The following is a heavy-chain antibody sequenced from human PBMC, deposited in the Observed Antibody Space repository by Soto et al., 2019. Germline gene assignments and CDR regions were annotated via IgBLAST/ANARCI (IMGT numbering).Heavy chain of an antibody. Sequence: PGGSLRLSCAVSRLPLTHHSMNRVLQSPGKGLEWVAYISSSSNNIYYADSVKGRLTISRDNVKNTVDLQMNSLRDADTAVYCCARDARREVTSFLNYWGPGILGTVSS. J-gene: IGHJ4*02. CDR2: ISSSSNNI. CDR1: RLPLTHHS. CDR3: ARDARREVTSFLNY. V-gene: IGHV3-48*02. D-gene: IGHD2-21*02.